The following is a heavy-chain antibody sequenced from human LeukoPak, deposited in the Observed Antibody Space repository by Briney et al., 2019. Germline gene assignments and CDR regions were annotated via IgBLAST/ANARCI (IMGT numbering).Heavy chain of an antibody. Sequence: SETLSLTCAVYGGSFSGYYWSWIRQPPGKGLEWIGEINHSGSTNYNPSLKSRVTISVDTSKNQFSPKLSSVTAADTAVYYCARGMGIAAAGTADFDYWGQGTLVTVSS. CDR1: GGSFSGYY. CDR2: INHSGST. V-gene: IGHV4-34*01. D-gene: IGHD6-13*01. J-gene: IGHJ4*02. CDR3: ARGMGIAAAGTADFDY.